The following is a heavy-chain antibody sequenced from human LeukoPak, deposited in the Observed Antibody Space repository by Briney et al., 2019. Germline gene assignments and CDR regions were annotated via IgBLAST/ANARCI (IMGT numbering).Heavy chain of an antibody. CDR1: GFTFSDYY. CDR3: ASCPTDDSSPAYYYYMDV. Sequence: KAGGSLRLSCAASGFTFSDYYMSWIRQAPGKGLEWVSYISSSGSTIYYADSVKGRFTISRDNAKNSLYLQMNSLRAEDTAVYYCASCPTDDSSPAYYYYMDVWGKGTTVTVSS. V-gene: IGHV3-11*01. D-gene: IGHD6-13*01. J-gene: IGHJ6*03. CDR2: ISSSGSTI.